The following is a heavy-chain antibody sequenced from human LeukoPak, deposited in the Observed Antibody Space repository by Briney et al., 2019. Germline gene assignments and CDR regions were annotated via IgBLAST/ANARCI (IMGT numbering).Heavy chain of an antibody. V-gene: IGHV1-69*04. CDR1: GGTFSSST. CDR3: ARDLGSGFIFARPNWFDP. J-gene: IGHJ5*02. D-gene: IGHD6-19*01. Sequence: SAKVSCKASGGTFSSSTISWVRQAPGQGLEWMGRIIPILGIANYAQKFQGRVTITADKSTSTAYMELSSLRSEDTAVYYCARDLGSGFIFARPNWFDPWGQGTLVTVSS. CDR2: IIPILGIA.